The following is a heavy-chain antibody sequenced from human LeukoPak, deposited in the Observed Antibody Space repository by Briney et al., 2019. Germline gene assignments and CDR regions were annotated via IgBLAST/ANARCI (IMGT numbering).Heavy chain of an antibody. CDR2: INQSGST. CDR3: AINDGSGSYYKSDY. J-gene: IGHJ4*02. D-gene: IGHD3-10*01. CDR1: GGSFSGYY. V-gene: IGHV4-34*01. Sequence: SETLSLTCAVSGGSFSGYYWSWVRQPPGKGPEGIGEINQSGSTNYNPSLKSRVTITIDTSKNQSSLKLNSVTAADTAVYYCAINDGSGSYYKSDYWGQGTLVTVSS.